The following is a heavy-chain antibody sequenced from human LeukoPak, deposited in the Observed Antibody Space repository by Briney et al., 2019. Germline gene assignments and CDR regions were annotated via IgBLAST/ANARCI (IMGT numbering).Heavy chain of an antibody. D-gene: IGHD3-10*01. J-gene: IGHJ4*02. CDR1: GFTFDDYA. CDR3: AKNMGMVRGALDY. CDR2: ISWNSGSI. V-gene: IGHV3-9*01. Sequence: GGSLRLSCAASGFTFDDYAMHWVRQAPGEGLEWVSGISWNSGSIGYADSVKGRFTISRDNAKNSLYLQMNSLRAEDTALYYCAKNMGMVRGALDYWGQGTLVTVSS.